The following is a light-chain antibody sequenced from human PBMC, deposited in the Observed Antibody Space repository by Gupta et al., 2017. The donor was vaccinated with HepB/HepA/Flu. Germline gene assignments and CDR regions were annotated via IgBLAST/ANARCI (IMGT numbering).Light chain of an antibody. V-gene: IGLV10-54*01. J-gene: IGLJ3*02. CDR2: RND. CDR1: RNNVGYQG. Sequence: HARLTQPPALSKGLRQTATLTCTGDRNNVGYQGAAWLQQHQGHPPKLLAYRNDSRPSGISEKLSASRSGNTASLTITGLQPEDEADYYCSAWDRRLSVWVFGGGTKLTVL. CDR3: SAWDRRLSVWV.